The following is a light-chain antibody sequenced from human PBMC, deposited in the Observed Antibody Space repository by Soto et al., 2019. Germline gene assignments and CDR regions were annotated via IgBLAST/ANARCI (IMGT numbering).Light chain of an antibody. V-gene: IGLV2-11*01. CDR3: CSHAGGSSWV. J-gene: IGLJ3*02. CDR1: SCDVGAYDR. Sequence: QSALTQPRSVSGSPGQGVTISCTGTSCDVGAYDRVSWYQHHPTKAPNLIIYDVTNRPSGVPYRFSGSKSGSTASLTICGLQAEDEADYYCCSHAGGSSWVFGGGTKLTVL. CDR2: DVT.